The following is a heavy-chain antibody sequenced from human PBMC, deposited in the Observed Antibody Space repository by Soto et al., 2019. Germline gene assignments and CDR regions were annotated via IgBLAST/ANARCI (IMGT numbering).Heavy chain of an antibody. J-gene: IGHJ4*02. D-gene: IGHD3-10*01. CDR1: GYSFTSYW. CDR3: ARGAEYYYGSGSYRHFDY. V-gene: IGHV5-51*01. Sequence: GESLKISCKGSGYSFTSYWIGWVRQMPWKGLEWMGIIYPGDSDTRYSPSFQGQVTISADKSISTAYLQWSSLKASDTAMYYCARGAEYYYGSGSYRHFDYWGQGTLVTVSS. CDR2: IYPGDSDT.